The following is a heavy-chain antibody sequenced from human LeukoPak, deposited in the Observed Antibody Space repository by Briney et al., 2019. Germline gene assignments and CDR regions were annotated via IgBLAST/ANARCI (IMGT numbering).Heavy chain of an antibody. J-gene: IGHJ6*03. CDR1: GFTFSNYG. D-gene: IGHD1-26*01. CDR2: ISYDGSNK. Sequence: PGGSLRLSCAASGFTFSNYGMHWVRQAPGKGLKWVAVISYDGSNKYYTDSVKGRFTISRDDSKNTLFLQMNSLRAEDTALYYCAKYPGGFTGIVNYYHMDVWGKGTTVTVSS. CDR3: AKYPGGFTGIVNYYHMDV. V-gene: IGHV3-30*18.